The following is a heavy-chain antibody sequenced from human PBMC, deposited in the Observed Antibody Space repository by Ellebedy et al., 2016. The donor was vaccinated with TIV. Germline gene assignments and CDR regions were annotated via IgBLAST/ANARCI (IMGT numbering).Heavy chain of an antibody. D-gene: IGHD4-23*01. CDR2: VSPYNGNT. V-gene: IGHV1-18*01. Sequence: ASVKVSCXASAYTFTNFGVTWVRQAPGQGLEWMGWVSPYNGNTNYGQKFQGRVTMTTDTSTSSAYMELRSLRSNDTAVYFCARDSDYGGVTNHWYFDLWGRGTLVTVSS. CDR1: AYTFTNFG. J-gene: IGHJ2*01. CDR3: ARDSDYGGVTNHWYFDL.